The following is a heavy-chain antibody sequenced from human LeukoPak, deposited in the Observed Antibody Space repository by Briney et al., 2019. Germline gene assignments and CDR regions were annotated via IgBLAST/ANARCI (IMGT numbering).Heavy chain of an antibody. CDR3: VGSKKSDAFDI. Sequence: SHTLSLTCAVSGDSVSSNSAAWNWIRQSPSRGLERGGRIYYKSKWYNDYALSVKSLIPISPDTSKTQCSLQLNPVTPEYTAVYYCVGSKKSDAFDIWGQGTMVTVSS. J-gene: IGHJ3*02. V-gene: IGHV6-1*01. CDR2: IYYKSKWYN. CDR1: GDSVSSNSAA.